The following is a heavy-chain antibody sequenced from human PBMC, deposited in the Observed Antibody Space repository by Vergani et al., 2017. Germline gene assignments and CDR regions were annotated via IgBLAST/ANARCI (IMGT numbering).Heavy chain of an antibody. J-gene: IGHJ6*03. V-gene: IGHV1-69*06. D-gene: IGHD2-2*01. CDR1: GGTFSSYA. CDR3: AGDQHVPAAGGGYYYYSMDV. Sequence: QVQLVQSGAEVKKPGSSVKVSCKASGGTFSSYAISWVRQAPGQGLEWMGGIIPIFGTANYAQKFQGRVTITADKSTSTAYMELSSLRSEDTAVYYCAGDQHVPAAGGGYYYYSMDVWGKGTTVTVSS. CDR2: IIPIFGTA.